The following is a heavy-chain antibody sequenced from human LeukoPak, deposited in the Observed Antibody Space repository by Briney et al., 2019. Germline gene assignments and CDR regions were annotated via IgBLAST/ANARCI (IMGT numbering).Heavy chain of an antibody. CDR3: AMPNCSGGSCFWLAFDI. Sequence: GGSLRLSCAASGFTFSSYSMNWVRQAPGKGLEWVSSISSSSSHIYYADSVKGRFTISRDNAKNSLCLQMNSLRAEDTAVYYCAMPNCSGGSCFWLAFDIWGQGTMVTVSS. CDR2: ISSSSSHI. V-gene: IGHV3-21*01. J-gene: IGHJ3*02. D-gene: IGHD2-15*01. CDR1: GFTFSSYS.